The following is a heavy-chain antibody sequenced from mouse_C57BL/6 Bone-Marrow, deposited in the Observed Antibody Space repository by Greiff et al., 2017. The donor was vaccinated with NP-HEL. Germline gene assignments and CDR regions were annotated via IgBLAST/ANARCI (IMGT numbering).Heavy chain of an antibody. J-gene: IGHJ1*03. CDR3: ARLGFWYGNGYWYFDV. V-gene: IGHV1-53*01. D-gene: IGHD2-10*02. CDR2: INPSNGGT. CDR1: GYTFTSYW. Sequence: QVQLQQPGTELVKPGASVKLSCKASGYTFTSYWMHWVKQRPGQGLEWIGNINPSNGGTNYNEKFKSKATLTVDKSSSTAYMQLSSLTSEDSAVYYCARLGFWYGNGYWYFDVWGTGTTVTVSS.